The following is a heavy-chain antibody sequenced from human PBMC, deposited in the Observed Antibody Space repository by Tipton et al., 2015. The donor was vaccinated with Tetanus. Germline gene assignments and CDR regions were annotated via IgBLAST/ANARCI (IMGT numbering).Heavy chain of an antibody. CDR2: ISGRSSNI. CDR3: AKVTHWNQDAFDM. V-gene: IGHV3-23*01. D-gene: IGHD1-1*01. J-gene: IGHJ3*02. Sequence: GSLRLSCAASGFTFSNYAMHWVRQAPGKGLQWVSGISGRSSNIYYVDSVKGRFTISRDNSANTLYLQMNSLRAEDTAVYYCAKVTHWNQDAFDMWGQGTVVTVSS. CDR1: GFTFSNYA.